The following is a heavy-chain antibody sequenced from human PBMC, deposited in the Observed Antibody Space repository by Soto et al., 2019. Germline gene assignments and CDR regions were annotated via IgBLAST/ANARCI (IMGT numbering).Heavy chain of an antibody. V-gene: IGHV1-69*12. J-gene: IGHJ6*02. Sequence: QVQLVQSGAEVKKPGSSVKVSCKASGGTFSSYGISWVRQAPGQGLEWMGGIIPIFGTANYAQKFQGRVTITADESTSTAYMEPSRLRSEDTAVYYCARAVEQSYSYYGMDVWGQGTTVTVSS. CDR2: IIPIFGTA. CDR3: ARAVEQSYSYYGMDV. CDR1: GGTFSSYG.